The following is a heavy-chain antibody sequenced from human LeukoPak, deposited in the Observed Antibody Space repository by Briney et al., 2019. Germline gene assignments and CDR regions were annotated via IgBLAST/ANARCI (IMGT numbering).Heavy chain of an antibody. J-gene: IGHJ4*02. Sequence: SETLSLTCTVSSGSISPYYWSWIRQPPGKGLEWIGYIFYSGSTSYNPSLKSRVTISVDTSKNQFSLKLSSVTAADTAVYYCANLHGGLWGQGTLVTVSS. V-gene: IGHV4-59*03. D-gene: IGHD5-24*01. CDR3: ANLHGGL. CDR1: SGSISPYY. CDR2: IFYSGST.